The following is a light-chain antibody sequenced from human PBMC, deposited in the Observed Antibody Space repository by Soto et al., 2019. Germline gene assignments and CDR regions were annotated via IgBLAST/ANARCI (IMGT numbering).Light chain of an antibody. V-gene: IGKV3-20*01. CDR3: QQYGESSIT. J-gene: IGKJ5*01. CDR1: QSVNSIY. Sequence: EIVLTQSPGTLSLSPGDRATLSCRASQSVNSIYLAWYQQKPGQAPRLFIHSASSRATGVPDRFSGSGSGTDFTLTISRVEPEDFAVYFCQQYGESSITFGPGTRLEIK. CDR2: SAS.